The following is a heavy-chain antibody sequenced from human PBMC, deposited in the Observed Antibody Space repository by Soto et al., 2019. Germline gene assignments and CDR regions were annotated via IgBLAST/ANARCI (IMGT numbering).Heavy chain of an antibody. CDR3: ARDLGYSSAYYYGMDV. D-gene: IGHD6-19*01. Sequence: PGGSLRLSCAASGFTFSSYWMSWVRQAPGKGLEWVANIKQDGSEKYYVDSVKGRFTISRDNAKNSLYLQMNSLRAEDTAVYYCARDLGYSSAYYYGMDVWGQGTTVTVSS. CDR2: IKQDGSEK. V-gene: IGHV3-7*03. J-gene: IGHJ6*02. CDR1: GFTFSSYW.